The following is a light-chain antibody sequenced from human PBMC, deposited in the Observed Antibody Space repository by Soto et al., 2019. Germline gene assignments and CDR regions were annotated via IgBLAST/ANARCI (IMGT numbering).Light chain of an antibody. Sequence: QSALTQPASVSGSPGQSITISCTGTSSDVGSYNLVSWYQQHPGKAPKLMIYEGSKRPSGVSNRFSGSKSDNTASLTISGLQAEGEADYYCCSYAGSSTWVFGGGTKLTVL. CDR3: CSYAGSSTWV. J-gene: IGLJ3*02. V-gene: IGLV2-23*01. CDR2: EGS. CDR1: SSDVGSYNL.